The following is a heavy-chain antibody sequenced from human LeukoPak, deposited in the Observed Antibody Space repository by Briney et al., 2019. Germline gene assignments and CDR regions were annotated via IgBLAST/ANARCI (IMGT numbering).Heavy chain of an antibody. V-gene: IGHV1-24*01. D-gene: IGHD2-15*01. CDR3: ATSGSTIVVVVAASLGLAFDI. Sequence: ASVKVSCKVSGYTLTELSMYWVRQAPGKGLEWMGGFDPEDGETIYAQKFQGRVTMTEDTSTDTAYMELSSLRSEDTAVYYCATSGSTIVVVVAASLGLAFDIWGQGTMVTVSS. CDR2: FDPEDGET. J-gene: IGHJ3*02. CDR1: GYTLTELS.